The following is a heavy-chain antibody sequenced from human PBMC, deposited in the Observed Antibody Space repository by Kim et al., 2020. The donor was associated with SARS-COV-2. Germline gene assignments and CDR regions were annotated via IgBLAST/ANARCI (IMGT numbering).Heavy chain of an antibody. J-gene: IGHJ6*02. CDR3: ASYAYYDILTAYYYGMDV. CDR2: ISSSGSTI. Sequence: GGSLRLSCAASGFTFSDYYMSWIRQAPGKGLEWVSYISSSGSTIYYADSVKGRFTISRDNAKNSLYLQMNSLRAEDTAVYYCASYAYYDILTAYYYGMDVWGQGNTVTVSS. D-gene: IGHD3-9*01. CDR1: GFTFSDYY. V-gene: IGHV3-11*01.